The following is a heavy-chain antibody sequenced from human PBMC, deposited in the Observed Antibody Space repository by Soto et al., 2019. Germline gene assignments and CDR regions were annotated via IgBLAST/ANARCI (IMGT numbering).Heavy chain of an antibody. J-gene: IGHJ4*02. Sequence: QVQLVQSGAEVKKPGASVKVSCKASGYTFTSYAMHWVRQAPGQRLEWMGWINAGNGNTKYSQKFQGRVTITRDTSASTASMELSSLRSEDTAVYYCARGVNGYAPYFDYWGQGTLVTVSS. CDR3: ARGVNGYAPYFDY. D-gene: IGHD5-18*01. V-gene: IGHV1-3*01. CDR1: GYTFTSYA. CDR2: INAGNGNT.